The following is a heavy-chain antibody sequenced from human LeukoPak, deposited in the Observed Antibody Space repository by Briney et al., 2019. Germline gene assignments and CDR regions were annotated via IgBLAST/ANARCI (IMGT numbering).Heavy chain of an antibody. V-gene: IGHV4-31*03. J-gene: IGHJ6*03. CDR1: GGSISSGGYY. D-gene: IGHD3-10*01. Sequence: SETLSLTCTVSGGSISSGGYYWSWIRQHPGKGLEWIGYIYYSGSTYYNPSLKSRVTISVDTSKNQFSLKLSSVTAADTAVYYCARGGSGSYGGLTATRDYYYYYYMDVWGKGTTVTVSS. CDR2: IYYSGST. CDR3: ARGGSGSYGGLTATRDYYYYYYMDV.